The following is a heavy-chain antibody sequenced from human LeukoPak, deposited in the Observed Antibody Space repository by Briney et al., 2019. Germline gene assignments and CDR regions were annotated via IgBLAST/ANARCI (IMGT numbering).Heavy chain of an antibody. V-gene: IGHV3-30*02. CDR3: ANQCGGSCSFDF. Sequence: GGSLRLSCAASGFRFSEYGMHWVRQAPGKGLEWVAFIWSDGSNKNYADSVKGRFTISRDNSKNLVYLQMNSLRGDDTAVYYCANQCGGSCSFDFWDQGTLVTVSS. CDR2: IWSDGSNK. D-gene: IGHD2-21*01. CDR1: GFRFSEYG. J-gene: IGHJ4*02.